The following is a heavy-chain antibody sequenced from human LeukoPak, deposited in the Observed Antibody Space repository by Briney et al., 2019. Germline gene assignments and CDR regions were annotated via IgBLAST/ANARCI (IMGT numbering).Heavy chain of an antibody. CDR1: GGSISSGSYY. Sequence: SETLSLTCTVSGGSISSGSYYWSWIRQPPGKGLEWIGYIYYSGSANHNPSLKSRVTISVDTSKNQFSLKLSSVTAADTAVYYCARRSGTYHAFDIWGQGTMVTVSS. V-gene: IGHV4-61*01. CDR3: ARRSGTYHAFDI. CDR2: IYYSGSA. D-gene: IGHD1-26*01. J-gene: IGHJ3*02.